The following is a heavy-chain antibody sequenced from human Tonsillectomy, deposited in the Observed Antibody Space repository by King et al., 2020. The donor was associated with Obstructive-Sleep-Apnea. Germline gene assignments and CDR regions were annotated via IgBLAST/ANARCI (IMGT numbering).Heavy chain of an antibody. Sequence: QLQESGPGLVKPSETLSLTCTVSGGSISSSRYYCGWIRQPPGTGLEWIGTIYYSGRTYYNPSLKSRVTISVDTSKNQFSLRLSSVTAADTAVYYCARHPLRRYFDYWGQGTLVTVSS. CDR3: ARHPLRRYFDY. CDR1: GGSISSSRYY. CDR2: IYYSGRT. J-gene: IGHJ4*02. D-gene: IGHD4-17*01. V-gene: IGHV4-39*01.